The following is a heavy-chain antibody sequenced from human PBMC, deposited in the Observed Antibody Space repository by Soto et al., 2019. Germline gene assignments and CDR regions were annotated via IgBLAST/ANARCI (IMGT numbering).Heavy chain of an antibody. CDR1: GGSISSGGYY. J-gene: IGHJ4*02. D-gene: IGHD6-6*01. V-gene: IGHV4-31*03. Sequence: PSETLSLTCTVSGGSISSGGYYWSWIRQHPGKGLEWIGYIYYSGSTYYNPSLKSRVTISVDTSKNQFSLKLSSVTAADTAVYYCARGNKQLAWYYFGYWGQGTLVTVSS. CDR3: ARGNKQLAWYYFGY. CDR2: IYYSGST.